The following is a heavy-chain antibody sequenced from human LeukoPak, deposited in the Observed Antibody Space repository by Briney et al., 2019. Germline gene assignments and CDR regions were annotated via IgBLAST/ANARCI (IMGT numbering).Heavy chain of an antibody. V-gene: IGHV3-21*01. CDR3: ARAGWEHTDFDY. CDR2: ISSSSSYI. CDR1: GFTFSSYS. D-gene: IGHD1-26*01. Sequence: GGSLRLSCAASGFTFSSYSMNWVRQAPGKGLEWVSSISSSSSYIYYADSVKGRFTISRDNAKNSLYLQMNSLRAEDTAVYYCARAGWEHTDFDYWGQGTLVTVSS. J-gene: IGHJ4*02.